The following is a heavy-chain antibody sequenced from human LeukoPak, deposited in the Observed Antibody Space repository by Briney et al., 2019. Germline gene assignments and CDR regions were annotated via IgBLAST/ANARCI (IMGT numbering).Heavy chain of an antibody. V-gene: IGHV4-30-4*01. CDR1: GGSISSGDYY. J-gene: IGHJ3*02. Sequence: SETLSLTCTVSGGSISSGDYYWSWIRQPPGKGLEWIGYIYYSGSTYYNPSLKSRVTISVDTSKHPFSLKLSSVTAADTAVYYCARRGILQSPIRAFDIWGQGTMVTVSS. CDR2: IYYSGST. CDR3: ARRGILQSPIRAFDI. D-gene: IGHD1-14*01.